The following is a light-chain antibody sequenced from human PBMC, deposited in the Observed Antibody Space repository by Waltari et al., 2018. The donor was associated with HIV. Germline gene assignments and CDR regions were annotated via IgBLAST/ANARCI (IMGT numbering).Light chain of an antibody. CDR3: QQTSSLPRT. J-gene: IGKJ4*01. CDR1: QDINIY. V-gene: IGKV1-12*01. CDR2: TAS. Sequence: DIQMTQSPSSVSASVGGRVTITCRASQDINIYLAWYQQKPGKAPNLLMYTASSVERGVPSRVRGSGSGTEFTLTITNLQPEDIANYFCQQTSSLPRTFGGGTKVEIK.